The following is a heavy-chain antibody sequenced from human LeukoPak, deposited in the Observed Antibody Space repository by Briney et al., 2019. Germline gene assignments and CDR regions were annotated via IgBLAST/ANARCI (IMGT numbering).Heavy chain of an antibody. D-gene: IGHD6-19*01. CDR3: ARDRKWLLTFDL. CDR1: GFTFSSYW. V-gene: IGHV3-7*01. J-gene: IGHJ4*02. CDR2: IKQDGSEE. Sequence: PGGSLRLSCAASGFTFSSYWMSWVRQAPGKGLEWVANIKQDGSEEYYVDSVKGRFTISRDNYKNTLYLQMNSLRADDTAVYYCARDRKWLLTFDLWGQGTLDSVSS.